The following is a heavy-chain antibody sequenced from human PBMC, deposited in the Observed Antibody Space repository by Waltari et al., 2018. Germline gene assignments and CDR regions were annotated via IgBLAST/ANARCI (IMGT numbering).Heavy chain of an antibody. CDR1: GFTFSTYV. CDR3: AKRGGGQQGYFDF. V-gene: IGHV3-23*04. Sequence: QLVESGGGLERPGGSLRLSCAASGFTFSTYVMNWVRQAPGKGLEWVSVISDGGALTYYADSVKGRFTISRDNSKNTLFLQMNSLRAEDTAVYYWAKRGGGQQGYFDFWGRGTLVTVSS. J-gene: IGHJ4*02. D-gene: IGHD3-16*01. CDR2: ISDGGALT.